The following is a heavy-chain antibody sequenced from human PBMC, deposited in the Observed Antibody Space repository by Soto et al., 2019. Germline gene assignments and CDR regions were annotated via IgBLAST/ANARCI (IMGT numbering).Heavy chain of an antibody. CDR1: GFTFSNAW. CDR2: IKSKTDGGTT. D-gene: IGHD3-10*01. V-gene: IGHV3-15*01. J-gene: IGHJ4*02. CDR3: TTYMVRGVIDY. Sequence: GGSLRLSCAASGFTFSNAWMSWVRQAPGKGLEWVGRIKSKTDGGTTDYAAPVKGRFTISRDDSKNTLYLQMNSLKTEDTAMYYCTTYMVRGVIDYWGQGTLVTVSS.